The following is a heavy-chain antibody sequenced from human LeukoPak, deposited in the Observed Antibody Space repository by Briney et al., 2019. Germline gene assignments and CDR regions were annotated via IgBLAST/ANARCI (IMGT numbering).Heavy chain of an antibody. J-gene: IGHJ4*02. CDR2: ISGSGDGT. D-gene: IGHD5-18*01. V-gene: IGHV3-23*01. Sequence: GGSLRLSCAASGFTFSNYAMSWVRQAPGKGLGWVSGISGSGDGTYYADSVKGRFTISRDNSKNTLNLQMNSLRAEDTAVYYCVKGRYSYDYWGQGTLVTVSS. CDR1: GFTFSNYA. CDR3: VKGRYSYDY.